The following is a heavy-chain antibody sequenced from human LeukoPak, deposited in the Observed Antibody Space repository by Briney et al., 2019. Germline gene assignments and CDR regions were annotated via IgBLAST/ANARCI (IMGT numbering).Heavy chain of an antibody. Sequence: GGSLRLSCVGSGFHFRLYNMNWVRQAPGKGLEWVSGIPAGGTDRYYAESVKGRFTISRDNSKNTVSLQMNSLRVEDTAVYYCTRDHITSWQIDFWGQGTMVTVSS. D-gene: IGHD2-2*01. CDR2: IPAGGTDR. V-gene: IGHV3-23*01. J-gene: IGHJ4*02. CDR3: TRDHITSWQIDF. CDR1: GFHFRLYN.